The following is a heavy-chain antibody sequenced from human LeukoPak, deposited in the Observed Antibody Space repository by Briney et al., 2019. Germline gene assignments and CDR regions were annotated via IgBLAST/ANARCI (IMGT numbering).Heavy chain of an antibody. J-gene: IGHJ3*02. V-gene: IGHV3-48*02. Sequence: GGSLRLSCAASGFTFSNYYMNWVRQAPGKGLEWVSYISSSSSSIYYADSVKGRFTISRDNAKNSLYLQMNSLRDEDTAVYYCARDRTSVTTHDAFDIWGQGTMVTVS. CDR2: ISSSSSSI. CDR1: GFTFSNYY. D-gene: IGHD4-17*01. CDR3: ARDRTSVTTHDAFDI.